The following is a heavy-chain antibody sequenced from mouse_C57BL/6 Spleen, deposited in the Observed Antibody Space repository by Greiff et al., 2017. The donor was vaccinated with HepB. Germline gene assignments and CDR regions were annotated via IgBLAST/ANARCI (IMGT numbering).Heavy chain of an antibody. CDR3: TRNLYDCAWFAY. V-gene: IGHV1-15*01. CDR1: GYTFTDYE. J-gene: IGHJ3*01. D-gene: IGHD2-3*01. CDR2: IDPETGGT. Sequence: QVQLQQSGAELVRPGASVTLSCKASGYTFTDYEMHWVKQTPVHGLEWIGAIDPETGGTAYNQKFKGKAILTADKSSSTAYLELRSLTSEDSAVYYCTRNLYDCAWFAYWGQGTLVTVSA.